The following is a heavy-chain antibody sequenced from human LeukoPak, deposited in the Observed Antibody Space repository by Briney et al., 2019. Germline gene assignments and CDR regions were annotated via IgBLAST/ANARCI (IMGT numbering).Heavy chain of an antibody. CDR2: IYYSGST. Sequence: SETLSLTCTVSGGSISSSSYYWGWIRQPPGKGLEWIGSIYYSGSTYYNPSLKSRVTISVDTSKNQFSLKLSSVTAADTAVYYCARGKVGGYSRLFDPWGQGTLVTVSS. CDR3: ARGKVGGYSRLFDP. D-gene: IGHD6-13*01. CDR1: GGSISSSSYY. V-gene: IGHV4-39*07. J-gene: IGHJ5*02.